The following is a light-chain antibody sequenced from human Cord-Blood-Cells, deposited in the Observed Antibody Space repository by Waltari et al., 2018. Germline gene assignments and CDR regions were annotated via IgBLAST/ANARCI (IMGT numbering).Light chain of an antibody. V-gene: IGLV2-23*01. J-gene: IGLJ3*02. CDR2: EGS. CDR3: CSYAGSSTWV. Sequence: QSALTQPASVSGSPGQSITISCTGTSSDVGSYNLVSWYQQHPGKAPKLMIYEGSKRRSGVSNRFSGSKSGNTASLTLSGLQAEDEADYYCCSYAGSSTWVFGGGTKLTVL. CDR1: SSDVGSYNL.